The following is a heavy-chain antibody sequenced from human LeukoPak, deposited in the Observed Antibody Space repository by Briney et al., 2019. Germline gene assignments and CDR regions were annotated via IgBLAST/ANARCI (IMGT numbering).Heavy chain of an antibody. CDR1: GFTFSSYE. V-gene: IGHV3-48*03. CDR2: ISSSGSTM. CDR3: ARRSGIAVAGAFDY. D-gene: IGHD6-19*01. Sequence: GGSLRLSCAASGFTFSSYEMNWVRQAPGKGLEWVSYISSSGSTMYYADSVKGRFTISRDNAKNSLYLQMNSLRAEDTAVYYCARRSGIAVAGAFDYWGQGTLVTVSS. J-gene: IGHJ4*02.